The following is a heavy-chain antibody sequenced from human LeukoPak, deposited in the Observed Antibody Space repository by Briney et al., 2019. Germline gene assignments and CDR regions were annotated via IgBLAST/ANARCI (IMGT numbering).Heavy chain of an antibody. J-gene: IGHJ4*02. D-gene: IGHD1-26*01. Sequence: GASVKVSCKASGYTITGYYMHWVRQAPGQGLEWMRWINPNSGDTNYAQKFQGRVTMTRDTSISTAYMELSRLRSDDTAVYYCARDSLNWWEPGGGDFDYWGQGTLVTVSS. CDR2: INPNSGDT. V-gene: IGHV1-2*02. CDR1: GYTITGYY. CDR3: ARDSLNWWEPGGGDFDY.